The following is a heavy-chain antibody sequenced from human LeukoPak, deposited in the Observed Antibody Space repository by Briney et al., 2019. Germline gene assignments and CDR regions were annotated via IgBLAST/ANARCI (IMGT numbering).Heavy chain of an antibody. CDR3: AKGTADFLSYGMDV. V-gene: IGHV3-9*01. J-gene: IGHJ6*02. CDR2: ISWNSGSI. Sequence: PGGSLRLSCAASGFTFYDYAMHWVRQAPGKGLEGGSGISWNSGSIGYADSVKGRFTISRDNAKNSLYLQVNSLRADDTALYYCAKGTADFLSYGMDVWGQGTTVTVSS. D-gene: IGHD2/OR15-2a*01. CDR1: GFTFYDYA.